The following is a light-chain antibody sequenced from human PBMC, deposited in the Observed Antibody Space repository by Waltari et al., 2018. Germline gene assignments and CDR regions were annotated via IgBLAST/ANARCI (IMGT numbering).Light chain of an antibody. CDR1: QSVGST. Sequence: VMMQSPATLSLSPGERATLSCRASQSVGSTLAWYQQRPGQAPRLFIYSASTRTTGIPDRFSGSGSGTEFTLTISSLDPEDVGVYYCQKYNDWPFTFGPGTKLEIK. CDR2: SAS. J-gene: IGKJ3*01. CDR3: QKYNDWPFT. V-gene: IGKV3D-15*01.